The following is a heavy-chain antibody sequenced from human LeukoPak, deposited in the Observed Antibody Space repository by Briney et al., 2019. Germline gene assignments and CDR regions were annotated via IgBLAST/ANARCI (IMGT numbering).Heavy chain of an antibody. J-gene: IGHJ5*02. V-gene: IGHV1-69*13. CDR2: IIPIFGTA. CDR1: GGTFSSYA. CDR3: ARDRLRYFDWPSPNWFDP. D-gene: IGHD3-9*01. Sequence: WASVTVSCKASGGTFSSYAISWVRQAPGQGLEWMGGIIPIFGTANYAQKFQGRVTITADESTSTAYMELSSLRSEDTAVYYCARDRLRYFDWPSPNWFDPWGQGTLVTVSS.